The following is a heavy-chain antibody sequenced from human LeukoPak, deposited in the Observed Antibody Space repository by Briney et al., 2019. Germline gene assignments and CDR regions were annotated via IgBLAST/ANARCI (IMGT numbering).Heavy chain of an antibody. V-gene: IGHV4-39*01. CDR1: GGSISSSSYY. CDR3: ARRERFACWFDP. Sequence: PSETLSLTCTVSGGSISSSSYYWGWIRQPPGKGLEWIGSIYYSGSTYYNPSLKSRVTISVDASKNQFSLKLSSVPAADTAVYYCARRERFACWFDPWGQGTLVTVSS. D-gene: IGHD3-10*01. J-gene: IGHJ5*02. CDR2: IYYSGST.